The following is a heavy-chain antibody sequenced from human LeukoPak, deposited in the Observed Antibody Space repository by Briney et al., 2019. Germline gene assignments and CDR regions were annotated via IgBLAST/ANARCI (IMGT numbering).Heavy chain of an antibody. Sequence: PGGSQRLSCATPGFTVSSKYMSWVRQAPGKGLEWVSAISGSGGSTYYADSVKGRFTISRDNSKNTLYLQMNSLRAEDTAVYYCASRPYDILTGYYPPDYWGQGTLVAVSS. V-gene: IGHV3-23*01. CDR2: ISGSGGST. CDR3: ASRPYDILTGYYPPDY. CDR1: GFTVSSKY. J-gene: IGHJ4*02. D-gene: IGHD3-9*01.